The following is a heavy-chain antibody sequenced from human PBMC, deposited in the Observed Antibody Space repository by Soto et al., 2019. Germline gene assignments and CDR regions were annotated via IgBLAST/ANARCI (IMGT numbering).Heavy chain of an antibody. V-gene: IGHV3-30*18. CDR3: AEEEHRGSSFYY. CDR2: ISYDGSEK. D-gene: IGHD1-26*01. CDR1: AFTFSSYG. J-gene: IGHJ4*02. Sequence: QVQLVESGGGVVQPGRSLRLSCAASAFTFSSYGMHWVRQAPGKGLEWVARISYDGSEKVSADSVKGRFTISRDNSKDTLYLQINRLRAQDTAVFYCAEEEHRGSSFYYWGQGTRVPVSS.